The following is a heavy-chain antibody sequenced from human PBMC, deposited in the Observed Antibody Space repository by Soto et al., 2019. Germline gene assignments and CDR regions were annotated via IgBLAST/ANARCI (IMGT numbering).Heavy chain of an antibody. Sequence: QVQLVQSGAEVKKPGASVKVSCKASGYTFSSYDINWVRQATGQGLEWMGWLNPNSGDTGYAQKFXGXVXLXGNTSINTAYIELSSLTSDDTAVYYCATSGGGWYLYWGQGTLVTVSS. CDR1: GYTFSSYD. CDR3: ATSGGGWYLY. J-gene: IGHJ4*02. D-gene: IGHD6-19*01. CDR2: LNPNSGDT. V-gene: IGHV1-8*01.